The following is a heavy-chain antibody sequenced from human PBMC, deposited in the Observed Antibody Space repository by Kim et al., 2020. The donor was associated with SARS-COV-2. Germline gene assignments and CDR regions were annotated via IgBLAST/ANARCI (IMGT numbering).Heavy chain of an antibody. J-gene: IGHJ3*02. D-gene: IGHD4-17*01. V-gene: IGHV1-46*01. Sequence: QKFQSKVTMNRDTSTSTVYMELSSLGSEDTAVYYCARITDYGDYFDAFDIWGQGTMVTVSS. CDR3: ARITDYGDYFDAFDI.